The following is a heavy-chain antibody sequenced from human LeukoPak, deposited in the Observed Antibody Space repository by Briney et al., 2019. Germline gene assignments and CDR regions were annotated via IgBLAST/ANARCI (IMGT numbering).Heavy chain of an antibody. CDR2: IYWDDDK. V-gene: IGHV2-5*02. CDR3: AHKTGYSISWYWFDP. J-gene: IGHJ5*02. Sequence: SGPTLVNPTQTLTLTCTFSGFSLSTYGVGVGWIRQPPGKALEWLAIIYWDDDKRYSPSLKSRLTITKDTSKNQVVLRMTNMDPEDTATYYCAHKTGYSISWYWFDPWGQGTLVTVSS. D-gene: IGHD3-3*02. CDR1: GFSLSTYGVG.